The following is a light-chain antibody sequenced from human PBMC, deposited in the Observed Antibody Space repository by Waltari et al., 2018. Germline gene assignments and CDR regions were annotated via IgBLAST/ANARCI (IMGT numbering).Light chain of an antibody. V-gene: IGKV3-11*01. CDR2: SAS. Sequence: EIVLTHSPDTLSLSPGESTTLSRRASHSVTNYLAGYQQKPGQAPRVLIYSASNRATGVPARFSGSGSGTDFTLTISSLEPEDFAVYYCQQRSNWPRTFGQGTKVEVK. CDR3: QQRSNWPRT. CDR1: HSVTNY. J-gene: IGKJ1*01.